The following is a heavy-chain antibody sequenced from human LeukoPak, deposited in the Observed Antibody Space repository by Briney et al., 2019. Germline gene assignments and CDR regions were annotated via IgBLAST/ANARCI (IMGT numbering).Heavy chain of an antibody. CDR1: GGSFSNYY. CDR2: ILSTGTT. D-gene: IGHD6-19*01. Sequence: SETLSLTCAVYGGSFSNYYWSWIRQPPGKGLEWIGYILSTGTTNYNPSLKSRVAILVDTSKNQFSLRLSSVTAADTAVYYCARRRDSSGWLDHWGQGTLVTVSS. J-gene: IGHJ5*02. CDR3: ARRRDSSGWLDH. V-gene: IGHV4-4*09.